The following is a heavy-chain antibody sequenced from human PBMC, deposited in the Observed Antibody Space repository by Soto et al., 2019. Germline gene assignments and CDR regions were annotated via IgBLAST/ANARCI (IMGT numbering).Heavy chain of an antibody. V-gene: IGHV4-4*02. Sequence: QVQLPESGPGLVKPSGTLSLTCAVSGGSISSSNWWSWVRQPPRKGLEWIGEIYHSGSTNYNPSLKSRVTISVDKSKKQCSLELISVTAADTAVYSCARTPWDGYTVYYFDYWGQGTLVTVSS. J-gene: IGHJ4*02. CDR2: IYHSGST. CDR3: ARTPWDGYTVYYFDY. CDR1: GGSISSSNW. D-gene: IGHD5-18*01.